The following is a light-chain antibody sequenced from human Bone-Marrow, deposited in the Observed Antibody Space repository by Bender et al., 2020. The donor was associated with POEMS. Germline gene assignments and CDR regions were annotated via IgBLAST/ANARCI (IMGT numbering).Light chain of an antibody. J-gene: IGLJ3*02. CDR2: GNS. CDR3: VAWDASLNGWV. V-gene: IGLV1-50*01. CDR1: SSNIGAGYD. Sequence: QSVLTQPPSVSGAPGQRVTISCTGSSSNIGAGYDVHWYQQLPGTAPKLVIFGNSNRPSGVPDRFSGSKSGTSASLAITGLQSDDEAIYFCVAWDASLNGWVFGGGTKLTVL.